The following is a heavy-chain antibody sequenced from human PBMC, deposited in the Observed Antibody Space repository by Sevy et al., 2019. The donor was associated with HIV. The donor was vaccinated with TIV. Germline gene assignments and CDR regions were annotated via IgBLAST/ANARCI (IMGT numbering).Heavy chain of an antibody. D-gene: IGHD3-9*01. V-gene: IGHV3-30*02. CDR2: IFYDGSDE. J-gene: IGHJ4*02. CDR3: ASDILTGSDY. Sequence: GGSLRLSCAASGFTFSSYGMHWVRHAPGKGLEWVAFIFYDGSDEYYADSVKGRFTISRDNSKNTIYLQMNSLRAADTAVYYCASDILTGSDYWGQGTLVTVSS. CDR1: GFTFSSYG.